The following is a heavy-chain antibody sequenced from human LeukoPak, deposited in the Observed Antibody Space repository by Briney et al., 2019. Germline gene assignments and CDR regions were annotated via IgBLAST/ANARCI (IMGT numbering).Heavy chain of an antibody. CDR2: IYHSGST. J-gene: IGHJ4*02. Sequence: SETLSLTCTVSGGSISSSSYYWGWIRQPPGKGLEWIGEIYHSGSTNYNPSLKSRVTISVDKSKNQFSLKLSSVTAADTAVYYCARDYYDSSGYSYWGQGTLVTVSS. CDR3: ARDYYDSSGYSY. D-gene: IGHD3-22*01. V-gene: IGHV4-39*07. CDR1: GGSISSSSYY.